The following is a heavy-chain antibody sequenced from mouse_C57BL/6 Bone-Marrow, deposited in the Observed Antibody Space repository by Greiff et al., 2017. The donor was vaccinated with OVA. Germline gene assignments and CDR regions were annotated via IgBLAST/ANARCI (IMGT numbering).Heavy chain of an antibody. J-gene: IGHJ4*01. CDR2: IYPRDGST. D-gene: IGHD3-2*02. V-gene: IGHV1-78*01. Sequence: VQLQQSDAELVKPGASVKISCKVSGYTFTDHTIHWMKQRPEQGLEWIGFIYPRDGSTKYNEKFKGKATLTADKSSSTAYMQLSSLTSEDSAVYYCARASSCDNYAMDYWGQGTSVTVSS. CDR3: ARASSCDNYAMDY. CDR1: GYTFTDHT.